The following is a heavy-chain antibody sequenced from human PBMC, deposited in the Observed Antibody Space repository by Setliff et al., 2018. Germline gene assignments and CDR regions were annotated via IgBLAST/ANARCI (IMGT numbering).Heavy chain of an antibody. D-gene: IGHD2-2*01. V-gene: IGHV3-21*01. CDR1: GFTFSSYS. Sequence: GGSLRLSCAASGFTFSSYSMNWVRQAPGKGLEWVSYISSSSSYIYYADSVKGRFTISRDNAKNSLYLQMNSLSAEDTAVYYCARVSYCSSTSCDYYYYGMDVWGQGTTVTVSS. J-gene: IGHJ6*02. CDR2: ISSSSSYI. CDR3: ARVSYCSSTSCDYYYYGMDV.